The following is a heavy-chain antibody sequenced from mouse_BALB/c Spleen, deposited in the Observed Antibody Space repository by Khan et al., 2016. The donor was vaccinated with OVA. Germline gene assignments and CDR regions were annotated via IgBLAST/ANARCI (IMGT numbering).Heavy chain of an antibody. V-gene: IGHV14-1*02. J-gene: IGHJ3*01. CDR2: IDPENGKT. Sequence: EVQLQESGAELVRPGALVNLSCKASGFNIKDYYMHWVKQRPEQGLEWIGWIDPENGKTIYDPKFQDKASITADTSSNTAYLQLGSLTSEDTAVYYCARGGDAPWFAYGGQGTLVTVSA. CDR1: GFNIKDYY. D-gene: IGHD2-13*01. CDR3: ARGGDAPWFAY.